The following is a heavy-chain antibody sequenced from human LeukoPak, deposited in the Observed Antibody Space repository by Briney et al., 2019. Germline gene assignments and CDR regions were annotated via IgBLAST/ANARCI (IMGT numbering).Heavy chain of an antibody. CDR2: ISGSGAYT. Sequence: GGSLRLSCAASGFTFSNYAMSWVRQAPGNGLEWVSAISGSGAYTYYADSVKGRFNISRDNSKNTLYLQMNSLRAEDTAVYYCAKGRDELGYTKFDYWGQGTLVTVSS. D-gene: IGHD5-18*01. CDR1: GFTFSNYA. J-gene: IGHJ4*02. CDR3: AKGRDELGYTKFDY. V-gene: IGHV3-23*01.